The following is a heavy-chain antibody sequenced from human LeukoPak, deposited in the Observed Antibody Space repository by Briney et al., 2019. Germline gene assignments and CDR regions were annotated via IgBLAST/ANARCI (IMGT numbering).Heavy chain of an antibody. D-gene: IGHD3-16*01. V-gene: IGHV3-74*01. CDR3: AREENTYIDY. Sequence: GGSLRLSCAASGFTFSIYWMHWVRQAPGKGLVWVSRISSEGSSTTYADSVKGRFTISRDNAKDTLYLQMNSLRAKDTAVYYCAREENTYIDYWGQGTLVTVSS. CDR2: ISSEGSST. J-gene: IGHJ4*02. CDR1: GFTFSIYW.